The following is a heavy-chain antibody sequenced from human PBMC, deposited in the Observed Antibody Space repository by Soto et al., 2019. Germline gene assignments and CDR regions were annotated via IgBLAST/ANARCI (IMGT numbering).Heavy chain of an antibody. CDR3: ARGLPIVADY. Sequence: SVKVSCKASGGTFSNYAFSWVRQAPGQGLEWLGGIMPLFGRADYAQKFQGRVTSTRDTSASTAYMELSSLRSEDTAVYYCARGLPIVADYWGQGTLVTVSS. V-gene: IGHV1-69*05. J-gene: IGHJ4*02. CDR1: GGTFSNYA. CDR2: IMPLFGRA. D-gene: IGHD3-22*01.